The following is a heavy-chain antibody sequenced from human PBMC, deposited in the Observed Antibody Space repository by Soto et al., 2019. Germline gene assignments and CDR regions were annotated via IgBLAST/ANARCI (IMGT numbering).Heavy chain of an antibody. CDR3: ANKNTVKYCSGGSCYSYAEYFQH. Sequence: GGSLRLSCAASGFTFISYWMSWVHQAPWKGLEWVANIKQDGSEKYYVDSVKGRFTISRDNAKNSLYLQMNSLRAEDTAVYYCANKNTVKYCSGGSCYSYAEYFQHWGQGTLVTVSS. J-gene: IGHJ1*01. CDR2: IKQDGSEK. CDR1: GFTFISYW. D-gene: IGHD2-15*01. V-gene: IGHV3-7*01.